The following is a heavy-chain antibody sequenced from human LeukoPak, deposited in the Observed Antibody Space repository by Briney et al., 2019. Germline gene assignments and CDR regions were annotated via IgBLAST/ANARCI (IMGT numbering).Heavy chain of an antibody. Sequence: GGSLRLSCAASGFTFEDYGMSWVRQAPGKGLEWVANIKRDGSEKYYVDSVKGRFTISRDNAKNSLYLQMNSLRAEDTAVYYCARALATFWGQGTMVTVSS. D-gene: IGHD3-3*02. J-gene: IGHJ3*01. V-gene: IGHV3-7*01. CDR2: IKRDGSEK. CDR3: ARALATF. CDR1: GFTFEDYG.